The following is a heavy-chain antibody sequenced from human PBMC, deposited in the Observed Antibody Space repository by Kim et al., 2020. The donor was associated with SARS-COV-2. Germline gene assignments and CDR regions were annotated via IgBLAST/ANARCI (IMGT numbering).Heavy chain of an antibody. D-gene: IGHD6-19*01. V-gene: IGHV4-39*07. CDR2: IYYSGST. CDR1: GGSISSSSYY. J-gene: IGHJ4*02. CDR3: ARTSGWWFDY. Sequence: SETLSRTCTVSGGSISSSSYYWGWIRQPPGKGLEWIGSIYYSGSTYYNPSLKSRVTISVDTSKNQFSLKLSSVTAADTAVYYCARTSGWWFDYWGQGTLVTVSS.